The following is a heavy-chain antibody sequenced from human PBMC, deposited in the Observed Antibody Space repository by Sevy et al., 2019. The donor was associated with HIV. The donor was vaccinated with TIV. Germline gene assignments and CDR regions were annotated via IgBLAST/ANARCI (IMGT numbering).Heavy chain of an antibody. V-gene: IGHV3-7*01. Sequence: GGSLRLSCAASGFTFSVYWMNWVRQAPGKGLEWVANIKGDGSDKHYVESVEGRFTISRDNGKNLLYLQMNSLRVEDTAVYYCAHETIGRFDSWGQGTLVTVSS. CDR1: GFTFSVYW. D-gene: IGHD3-16*01. CDR2: IKGDGSDK. J-gene: IGHJ4*02. CDR3: AHETIGRFDS.